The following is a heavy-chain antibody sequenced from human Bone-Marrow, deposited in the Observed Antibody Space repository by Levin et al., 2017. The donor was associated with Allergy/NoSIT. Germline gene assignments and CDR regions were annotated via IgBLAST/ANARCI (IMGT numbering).Heavy chain of an antibody. D-gene: IGHD5-18*01. Sequence: GGSLRLSCVVSGFIFSSHNMHWVRQAPGKGLEWVAVIWYDGSYEYYADSVKGRFTISRDNGRNTLDLQLNSLRAEDTAVYYCARAARTALATGAALDYWGQGTMVTVSS. CDR1: GFIFSSHN. CDR2: IWYDGSYE. V-gene: IGHV3-33*01. CDR3: ARAARTALATGAALDY. J-gene: IGHJ3*01.